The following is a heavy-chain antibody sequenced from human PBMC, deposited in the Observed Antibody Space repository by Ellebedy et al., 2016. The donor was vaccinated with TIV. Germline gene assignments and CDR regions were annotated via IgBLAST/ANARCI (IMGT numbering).Heavy chain of an antibody. CDR1: GGSFSGYY. Sequence: SETLSLXXDVSGGSFSGYYWTWIRQSPGKGLQWIGEIDHIGITNYNPSLKSRVTISLDMSKNQISLKVTSVTAADTAVYYCARMTSRGFSTPAYWGQGTLVTVSS. CDR2: IDHIGIT. CDR3: ARMTSRGFSTPAY. J-gene: IGHJ4*02. V-gene: IGHV4-34*01. D-gene: IGHD5-12*01.